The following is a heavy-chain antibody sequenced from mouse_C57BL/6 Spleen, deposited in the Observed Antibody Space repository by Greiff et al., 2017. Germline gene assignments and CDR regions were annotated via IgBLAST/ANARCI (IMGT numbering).Heavy chain of an antibody. CDR1: GFTFSGYA. CDR3: ARDEGTMDY. CDR2: ISDGGSYT. V-gene: IGHV5-4*01. J-gene: IGHJ4*01. Sequence: EVQGVESGGGLVKPGGSLKLSCAASGFTFSGYAMSWVRQTPEKRLEWVATISDGGSYTYYPDNVKGRFTISRDNAKNNLYLQMSHLKSEDTAMYYCARDEGTMDYWGQGTSVTVSS.